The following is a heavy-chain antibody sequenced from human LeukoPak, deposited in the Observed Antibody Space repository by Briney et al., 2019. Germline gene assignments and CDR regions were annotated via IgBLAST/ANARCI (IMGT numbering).Heavy chain of an antibody. CDR3: ARDLGH. V-gene: IGHV3-30-3*01. Sequence: GGSLRLSCAASGFTFSSYAMHWVRQAPGKGLEWVAVISYDGSNKYYADSVRGRFTISRDNPKNTLYLQMNSLRAEDTAVYYCARDLGHWGQGTLVTVSS. D-gene: IGHD3-10*01. CDR1: GFTFSSYA. CDR2: ISYDGSNK. J-gene: IGHJ4*02.